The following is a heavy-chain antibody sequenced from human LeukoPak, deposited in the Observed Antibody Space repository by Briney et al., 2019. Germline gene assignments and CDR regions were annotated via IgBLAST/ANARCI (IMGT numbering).Heavy chain of an antibody. D-gene: IGHD3-9*01. J-gene: IGHJ4*02. CDR2: IYSGGST. CDR3: ARGTYYDILTGYGPFDY. Sequence: GGSLRLSCAASGFTVSSNYMSWVRPAPGKGLEWVSVIYSGGSTYYADSVKGRFTISRDNSKNTLYLQMNSLRAEDTAVYYCARGTYYDILTGYGPFDYWGQGTLVTVSS. CDR1: GFTVSSNY. V-gene: IGHV3-66*01.